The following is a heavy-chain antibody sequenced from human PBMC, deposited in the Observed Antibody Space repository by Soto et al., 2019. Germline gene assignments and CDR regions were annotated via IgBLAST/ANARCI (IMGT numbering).Heavy chain of an antibody. CDR3: ARQTVDYYYYYMDV. V-gene: IGHV4-59*08. CDR2: IYYSGST. J-gene: IGHJ6*03. Sequence: SETLSLTCTVSGGSISSYYWSWIRQPPGKGLEWIGYIYYSGSTNYNPSLKSRVTISVDTSKNQFSLKLSSVTAADTAVYYCARQTVDYYYYYMDVWGKGTMVTVSS. CDR1: GGSISSYY.